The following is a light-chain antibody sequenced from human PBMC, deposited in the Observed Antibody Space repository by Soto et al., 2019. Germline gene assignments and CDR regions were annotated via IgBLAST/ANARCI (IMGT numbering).Light chain of an antibody. V-gene: IGKV1-5*01. CDR1: QSISSW. CDR3: QQYNSYFA. J-gene: IGKJ3*01. CDR2: DAS. Sequence: DIQMTQSPSTLSASVGDRVTITCRASQSISSWLAWYQQKPGKAPKLLIYDASSLESGVPSRFSGSGSGTEFTLTISSLQPDDFATYDCQQYNSYFAFVPGTKVDIK.